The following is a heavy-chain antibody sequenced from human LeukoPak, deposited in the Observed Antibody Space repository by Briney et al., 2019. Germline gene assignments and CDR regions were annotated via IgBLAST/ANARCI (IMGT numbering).Heavy chain of an antibody. V-gene: IGHV3-53*01. CDR2: IYSGGST. D-gene: IGHD6-13*01. Sequence: GGSLRLSCAASGFTVSSNYMSWVRQAPGKGLEWVSVIYSGGSTYYADSVKGRFTISGDNSKNTLYLQMNSLRAEDTAVYYCARCSSWYNHYFDYWGQGTLVTVSS. CDR1: GFTVSSNY. CDR3: ARCSSWYNHYFDY. J-gene: IGHJ4*02.